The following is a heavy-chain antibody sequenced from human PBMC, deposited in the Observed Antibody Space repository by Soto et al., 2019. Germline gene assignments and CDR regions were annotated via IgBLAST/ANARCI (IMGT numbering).Heavy chain of an antibody. V-gene: IGHV4-59*01. CDR1: GGSMRNYF. J-gene: IGHJ4*02. D-gene: IGHD6-13*01. Sequence: SETLSLTCTVSGGSMRNYFWTWIRQPPGKGLEWIGYIHYSGTTSFFPSYNPSLRSRDTISEDTSKNQFSLKLLSVTTADTAVYFCAAGEASSRNLAPYSLDFWGQGTLVTVSS. CDR3: AAGEASSRNLAPYSLDF. CDR2: IHYSGTT.